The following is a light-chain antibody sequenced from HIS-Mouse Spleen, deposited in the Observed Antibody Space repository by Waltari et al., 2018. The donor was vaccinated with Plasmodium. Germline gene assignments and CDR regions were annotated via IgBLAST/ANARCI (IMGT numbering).Light chain of an antibody. CDR1: SSAVGGYNY. CDR2: DFS. J-gene: IGLJ2*01. V-gene: IGLV2-11*01. Sequence: QSALTQPRSVSGSPGPSVTISCTGTSSAVGGYNYVSWYQQHPGQTPKLMIYDFSKRPSGVPDRFSGSKSGNTASLTISGLQAEDEADYYCCSYAGSYVVFGGGTKLTVL. CDR3: CSYAGSYVV.